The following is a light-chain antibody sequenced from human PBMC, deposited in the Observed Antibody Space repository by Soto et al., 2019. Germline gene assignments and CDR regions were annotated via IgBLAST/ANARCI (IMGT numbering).Light chain of an antibody. CDR2: KVS. V-gene: IGLV2-14*01. J-gene: IGLJ2*01. CDR1: SSDVGGYNY. CDR3: SSYTSSSTVV. Sequence: QSALTQPASVSGSPGQSITISCTGTSSDVGGYNYVSWYQQHPGKAPKLMIYKVSNRPSGVSKRFSGSKSGNTASLTISGLQTEDEADYYCSSYTSSSTVVFGGGTKLTVL.